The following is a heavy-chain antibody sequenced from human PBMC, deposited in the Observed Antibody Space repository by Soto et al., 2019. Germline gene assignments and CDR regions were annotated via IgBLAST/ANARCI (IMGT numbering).Heavy chain of an antibody. V-gene: IGHV1-18*01. J-gene: IGHJ3*02. CDR1: GYTFTSYG. CDR2: ISAYNGNT. Sequence: QVQLVQSGAEVKKPGASVKVSCKASGYTFTSYGISWVRQAPGQGLEWMGWISAYNGNTNYAQKLQGRVTMTTDTSTSTDYMELRSLRSDDTAVYYCARDGPLVVGADRGAFDIWGQGTMVTVSS. D-gene: IGHD1-26*01. CDR3: ARDGPLVVGADRGAFDI.